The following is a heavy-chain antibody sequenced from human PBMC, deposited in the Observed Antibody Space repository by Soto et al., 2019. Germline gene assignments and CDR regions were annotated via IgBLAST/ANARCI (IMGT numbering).Heavy chain of an antibody. D-gene: IGHD4-4*01. J-gene: IGHJ6*02. CDR3: AKGGSDLAWATGPGRYYYGMDV. CDR1: GFTFSSYA. CDR2: ISGSGGST. V-gene: IGHV3-23*01. Sequence: GGSLRLSCAASGFTFSSYAMSWVRQAPGKGLEWVSAISGSGGSTYYADSVKGRFTISRDNSKNTLYLQMNSLRAEDTAVYYCAKGGSDLAWATGPGRYYYGMDVWGQGTTVTVSS.